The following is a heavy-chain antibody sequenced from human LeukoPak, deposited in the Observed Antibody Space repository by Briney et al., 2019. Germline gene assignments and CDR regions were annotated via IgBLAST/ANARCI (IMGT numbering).Heavy chain of an antibody. J-gene: IGHJ4*02. V-gene: IGHV3-21*01. CDR2: ITSSSNYI. D-gene: IGHD3-22*01. Sequence: GGPLRLSCGASGFTFSSYGMSWVAQAPGKALEGFSSITSSSNYIYYADSLKGRFTISRDNAKNSLYLQMNSLRAEDTAVYYCARVHYDSSGYYSIFDYWGQGTLVTVSS. CDR3: ARVHYDSSGYYSIFDY. CDR1: GFTFSSYG.